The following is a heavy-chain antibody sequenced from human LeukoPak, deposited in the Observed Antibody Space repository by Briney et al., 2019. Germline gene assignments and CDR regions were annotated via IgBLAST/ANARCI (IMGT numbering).Heavy chain of an antibody. V-gene: IGHV4-30-2*03. CDR3: ARLYPYGSGSYVYYYYYYMDV. J-gene: IGHJ6*03. CDR2: IYYSGST. Sequence: SQTLSLTCTVSGGSISSGGYYWSWIRQPPGKGLEWIGSIYYSGSTYYNPSLKSRVTISVDTSKNQFSLKLSSVTAADTAVYYCARLYPYGSGSYVYYYYYYMDVWGKGTTVTVSS. CDR1: GGSISSGGYY. D-gene: IGHD3-10*01.